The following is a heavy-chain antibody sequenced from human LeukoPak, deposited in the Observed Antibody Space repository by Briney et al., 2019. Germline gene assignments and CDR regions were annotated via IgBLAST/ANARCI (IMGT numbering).Heavy chain of an antibody. D-gene: IGHD4-11*01. CDR3: ARPPTTVTEGNHFDY. J-gene: IGHJ4*02. CDR2: INPNSGGT. Sequence: ASVKVSCKASGYTFTGDYMHWVRQAPGQGLEWMGWINPNSGGTNYARKFQGRVTMTRDTSISTAYMELSRLRSDDTAVYYCARPPTTVTEGNHFDYWGQGTLVTVSS. V-gene: IGHV1-2*02. CDR1: GYTFTGDY.